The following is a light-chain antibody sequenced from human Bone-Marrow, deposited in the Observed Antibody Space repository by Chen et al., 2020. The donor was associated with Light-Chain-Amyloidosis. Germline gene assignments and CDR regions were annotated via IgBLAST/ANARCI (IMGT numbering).Light chain of an antibody. Sequence: SYVLTQPSSVSVAPGQPATIACGGNNIGSTSVHWYQQTPGQAPLLVVYDDSDRHAGIPERLSGSNSGKAAYLTIRRVEAGDEADDYGQVWVRSSDRQVFGGGTKLTVL. CDR3: QVWVRSSDRQV. CDR2: DDS. V-gene: IGLV3-21*02. J-gene: IGLJ3*02. CDR1: NIGSTS.